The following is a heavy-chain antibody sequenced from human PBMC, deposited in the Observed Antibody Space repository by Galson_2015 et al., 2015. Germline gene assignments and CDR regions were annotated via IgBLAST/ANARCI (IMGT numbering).Heavy chain of an antibody. CDR1: GFTFSSYE. V-gene: IGHV3-48*03. J-gene: IGHJ3*02. D-gene: IGHD2-2*01. CDR3: ARDAVVVPAADSDAFDI. Sequence: SLRLSCAASGFTFSSYEMNWVRQAPGKGLEWVSYISSSGSTIYYADSVKGRFTISRDSAKNSLYLQMNSLRAEDTAVYYCARDAVVVPAADSDAFDIWGQGTMVTVSS. CDR2: ISSSGSTI.